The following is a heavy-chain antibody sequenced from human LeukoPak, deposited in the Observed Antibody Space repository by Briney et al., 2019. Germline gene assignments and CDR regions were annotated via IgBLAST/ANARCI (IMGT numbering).Heavy chain of an antibody. Sequence: SVKVSCKASGGTFSSYAISWVRQAPGQGLEWMGRIIPILGTANYAQKFQGRVTITADKSTSTAYMELSSLRSEDTAVYYCAGDSSGYYNLWGQGTLVTVSS. CDR1: GGTFSSYA. CDR3: AGDSSGYYNL. J-gene: IGHJ4*02. V-gene: IGHV1-69*04. D-gene: IGHD3-22*01. CDR2: IIPILGTA.